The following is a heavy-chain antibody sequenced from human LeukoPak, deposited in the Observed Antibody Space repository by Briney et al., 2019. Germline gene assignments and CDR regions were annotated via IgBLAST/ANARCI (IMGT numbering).Heavy chain of an antibody. CDR2: IYHSGST. CDR3: ASGIAAAGTDY. Sequence: TLSLTCAVSGGSISSGGYSWSWSRQPPGKGLEWIGYIYHSGSTYYNPSLKSRVTISVDRSKNQFSLKLSSVTAADTAVYYCASGIAAAGTDYWGQGTLVTVSS. V-gene: IGHV4-30-2*01. D-gene: IGHD6-13*01. CDR1: GGSISSGGYS. J-gene: IGHJ4*02.